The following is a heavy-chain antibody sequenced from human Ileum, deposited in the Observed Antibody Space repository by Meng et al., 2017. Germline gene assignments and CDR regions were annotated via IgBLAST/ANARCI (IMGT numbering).Heavy chain of an antibody. J-gene: IGHJ5*02. CDR1: GGSISSSNYT. Sequence: RLELQDSRRGLVNPSETLSLSCTVSGGSISSSNYTWVWIRQPPGKQQEWIGSVYYSGTTYYNPSLESRVTISADTSKTQFSLKLSSVADADTVAFYCARDYNYQHPWGQGTLVTVSS. V-gene: IGHV4-39*06. CDR3: ARDYNYQHP. CDR2: VYYSGTT. D-gene: IGHD3-22*01.